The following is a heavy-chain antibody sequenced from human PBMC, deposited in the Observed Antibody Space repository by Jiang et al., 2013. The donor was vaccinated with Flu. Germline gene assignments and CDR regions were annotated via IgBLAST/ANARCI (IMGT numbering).Heavy chain of an antibody. D-gene: IGHD2/OR15-2a*01. J-gene: IGHJ4*02. CDR2: NTHSGNT. Sequence: LLKPSETLSLTCAVYGGSVSDSYWNWIRQPPGKGLEWIGENTHSGNTKYNPSLKSRATISVDTSNNQFSLKLTSVTAADTALYFCARSPGRHFFDSWGQGTLVTVSS. CDR1: GGSVSDSY. V-gene: IGHV4-34*01. CDR3: ARSPGRHFFDS.